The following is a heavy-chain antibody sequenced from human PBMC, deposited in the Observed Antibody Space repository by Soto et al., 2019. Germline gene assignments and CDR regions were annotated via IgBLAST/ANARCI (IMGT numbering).Heavy chain of an antibody. V-gene: IGHV1-69*13. J-gene: IGHJ3*02. CDR2: IIPIFGTA. CDR3: ARDGCSGGSCYRRQAFDI. Sequence: SVKVSCKAYGGTFSSYAISWVRQAPGQGLEWMGGIIPIFGTANYAQKFQGRVTITADESTSTAYMELSSLRSEDTAVYYCARDGCSGGSCYRRQAFDIWGQGTMVTVSS. CDR1: GGTFSSYA. D-gene: IGHD2-15*01.